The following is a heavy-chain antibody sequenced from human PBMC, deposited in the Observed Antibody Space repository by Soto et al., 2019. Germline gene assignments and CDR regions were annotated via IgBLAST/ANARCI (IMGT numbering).Heavy chain of an antibody. J-gene: IGHJ4*02. D-gene: IGHD2-21*01. V-gene: IGHV1-2*02. CDR1: GYTFTGYY. CDR3: ARDIGGVSGIDY. Sequence: ASVKVSCRASGYTFTGYYIQWVRLAPGRGLEWMAWINPNNGDTNYAQKFEGRVTVTRDTSITTAFMELSSLRSDDSAIYYCARDIGGVSGIDYWGQGTPVTVSS. CDR2: INPNNGDT.